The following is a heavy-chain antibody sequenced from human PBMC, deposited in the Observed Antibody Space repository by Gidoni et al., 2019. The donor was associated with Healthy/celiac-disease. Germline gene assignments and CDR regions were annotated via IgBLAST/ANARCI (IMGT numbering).Heavy chain of an antibody. J-gene: IGHJ4*02. D-gene: IGHD3-22*01. Sequence: QVQLQESGPGLVKPSETLSLPCTVSGGSISSYYWSWIRQPPGKGLEWIGYIYYSGSTNYNPSLKSRVTISVDTSKNQFSLKLSSVTAADTAVYYCARVPYYYDSSGYSLTPYYFDYWGQGTLVTVSS. CDR2: IYYSGST. CDR3: ARVPYYYDSSGYSLTPYYFDY. V-gene: IGHV4-59*01. CDR1: GGSISSYY.